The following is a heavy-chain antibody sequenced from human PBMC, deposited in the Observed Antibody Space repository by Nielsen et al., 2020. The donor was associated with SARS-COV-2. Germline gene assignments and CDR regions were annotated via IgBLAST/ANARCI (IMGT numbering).Heavy chain of an antibody. CDR1: GFTFDDYA. D-gene: IGHD4-17*01. Sequence: SLKISCVGSGFTFDDYAMHWVRQAPGRGLEWVSRISWNSVSIVYADSVKGRFTISSDNAKSSLYLQMNSLRAEDTVFYYCAKVYADYVGFFHVWGRGTLVTVSP. V-gene: IGHV3-9*01. J-gene: IGHJ2*01. CDR2: ISWNSVSI. CDR3: AKVYADYVGFFHV.